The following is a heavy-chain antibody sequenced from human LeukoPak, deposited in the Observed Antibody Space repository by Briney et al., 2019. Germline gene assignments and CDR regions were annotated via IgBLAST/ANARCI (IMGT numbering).Heavy chain of an antibody. V-gene: IGHV2-5*01. D-gene: IGHD2-21*02. CDR3: AHRPGSVVTAMLDYFDY. CDR1: GFSLSISGVG. J-gene: IGHJ4*02. CDR2: IYWNDDK. Sequence: SGPTLVNPTQTLTLTCTFSGFSLSISGVGVGWIRQPPGKALEWLALIYWNDDKRYSPSLKSRLTIAKDTSKNQVVLTMTNMDPVDTATYYCAHRPGSVVTAMLDYFDYWGQGTLVTVSS.